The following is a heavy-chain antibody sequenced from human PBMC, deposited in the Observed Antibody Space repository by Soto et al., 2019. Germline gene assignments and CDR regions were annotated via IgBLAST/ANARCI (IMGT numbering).Heavy chain of an antibody. CDR3: ARDLHCGGDCNWFDP. D-gene: IGHD2-21*02. Sequence: PLETLSLTCTVSGGSVSSGSYYWSWIRQPPGKGLEWIGYIYYSGSTNYNPSLKSRVTISVDTSKNQFSLKLSSVTAADTAVYYCARDLHCGGDCNWFDPWGQGTLVTVSS. V-gene: IGHV4-61*01. CDR2: IYYSGST. CDR1: GGSVSSGSYY. J-gene: IGHJ5*02.